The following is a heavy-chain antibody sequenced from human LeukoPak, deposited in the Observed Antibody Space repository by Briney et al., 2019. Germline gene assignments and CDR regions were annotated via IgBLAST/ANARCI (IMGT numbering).Heavy chain of an antibody. Sequence: GGSLRLSCAAPGFTFSGSAMHWVRQASGKGLEWVGRIRSKANSYPTAYAASVKGRFTISRDDSKNTAYLQMNSLKTEDTAVYYCTPTSTDMDVWGKGTTVTVSS. J-gene: IGHJ6*03. D-gene: IGHD2-2*01. V-gene: IGHV3-73*01. CDR3: TPTSTDMDV. CDR2: IRSKANSYPT. CDR1: GFTFSGSA.